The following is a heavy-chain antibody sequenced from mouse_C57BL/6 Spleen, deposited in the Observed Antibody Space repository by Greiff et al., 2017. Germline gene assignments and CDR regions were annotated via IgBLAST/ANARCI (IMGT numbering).Heavy chain of an antibody. CDR1: GYTFTSYW. CDR2: IYPGSGST. Sequence: QVQLQQPGAELVKPGASVKMSCKASGYTFTSYWITWVKQRPGQGLEWIGDIYPGSGSTNYNEKFKSKATLTVDTSSSTAYMQLSSLTSEDSAVYYCARFYYYGSSYGYWYFDVWGTGTTVTVSS. J-gene: IGHJ1*03. V-gene: IGHV1-55*01. D-gene: IGHD1-1*01. CDR3: ARFYYYGSSYGYWYFDV.